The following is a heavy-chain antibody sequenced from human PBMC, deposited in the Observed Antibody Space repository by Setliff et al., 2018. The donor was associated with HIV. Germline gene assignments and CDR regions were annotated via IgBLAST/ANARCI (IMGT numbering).Heavy chain of an antibody. CDR3: ARLDTIMLYSDC. CDR1: GYSISSGFY. Sequence: SETLSLTCAVSGYSISSGFYCDWIRQPPGKGLEWIGTIYHSGTTYYNPSLKSRFTISVDTSKNQFSLKLSSVTAADTAVYYCARLDTIMLYSDCWGQGTLVTVSS. V-gene: IGHV4-38-2*01. CDR2: IYHSGTT. J-gene: IGHJ4*02. D-gene: IGHD3-16*01.